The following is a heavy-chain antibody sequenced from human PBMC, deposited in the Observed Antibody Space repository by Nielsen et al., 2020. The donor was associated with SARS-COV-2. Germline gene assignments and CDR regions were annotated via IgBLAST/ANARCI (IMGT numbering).Heavy chain of an antibody. CDR3: ARGGYSYGPYYYYYGMDV. CDR2: IIPIFGTA. CDR1: GGTFSSYA. D-gene: IGHD5-18*01. Sequence: SVKVSCKASGGTFSSYAISWVRQAPGQGLEWMGGIIPIFGTANYAQKFQGRVTITADESTSTAYMELSSLRSEDTAVYYCARGGYSYGPYYYYYGMDVWGQGTTVTVSS. V-gene: IGHV1-69*13. J-gene: IGHJ6*02.